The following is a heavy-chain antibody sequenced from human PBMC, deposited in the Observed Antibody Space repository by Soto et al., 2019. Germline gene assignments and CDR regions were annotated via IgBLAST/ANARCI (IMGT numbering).Heavy chain of an antibody. V-gene: IGHV4-31*03. CDR1: GGSISSGGYY. D-gene: IGHD1-1*01. CDR3: ARWKRGLLDY. CDR2: IYYSGST. J-gene: IGHJ4*02. Sequence: SETLSLTCTVSGGSISSGGYYWSWIRQHPGKGLEWIGYIYYSGSTYYNPSLKSRVTISVDTSKNQFSLKLSSVTAADTAVYYCARWKRGLLDYWGQGTLVTVSS.